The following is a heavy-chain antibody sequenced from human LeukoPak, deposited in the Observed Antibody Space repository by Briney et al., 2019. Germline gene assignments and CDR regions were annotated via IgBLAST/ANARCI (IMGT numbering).Heavy chain of an antibody. CDR3: AKDQKALRFLEWLLSMDY. V-gene: IGHV3-30*18. CDR1: GFSFSSYG. Sequence: GGSLRLSCAASGFSFSSYGMHWVRQAPGKGLEWVAVISYDGSNKYYADSVKGRFTISRDNSKNTLYLQMNSLRAEDTAVYYCAKDQKALRFLEWLLSMDYWGQGTLVTVSS. D-gene: IGHD3-3*01. J-gene: IGHJ4*02. CDR2: ISYDGSNK.